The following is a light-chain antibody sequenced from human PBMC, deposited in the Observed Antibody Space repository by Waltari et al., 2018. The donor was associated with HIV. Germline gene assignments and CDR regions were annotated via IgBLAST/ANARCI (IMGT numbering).Light chain of an antibody. J-gene: IGLJ3*02. CDR1: SSNIGSRS. CDR3: STWDDSLNGRV. V-gene: IGLV1-44*01. Sequence: QSVLTQPPSASGTPGQWVTISCSGSSSNIGSRSVHWYQQLPGTAPKLLIYSDNQRPSGVPDRLSGSKSGTSASLAISGLQSEDEADYYCSTWDDSLNGRVFGGGTKLTVL. CDR2: SDN.